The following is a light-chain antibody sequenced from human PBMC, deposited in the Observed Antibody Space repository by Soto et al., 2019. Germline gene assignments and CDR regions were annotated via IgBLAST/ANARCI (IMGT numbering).Light chain of an antibody. CDR1: QSVLYSSNNKNY. CDR3: QQYYSTLT. V-gene: IGKV4-1*01. J-gene: IGKJ4*01. Sequence: DIVMTQSPDSLAVSLGERATINCKSSQSVLYSSNNKNYLAWYQQKPGQPPKLLIYWASTRESGVPDRFSGSGSGTDFTISISSMQAEDVAFYYCQQYYSTLTFGGGTKVEIK. CDR2: WAS.